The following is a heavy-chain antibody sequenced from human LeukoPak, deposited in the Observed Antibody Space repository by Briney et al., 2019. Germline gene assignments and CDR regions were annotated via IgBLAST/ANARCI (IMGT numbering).Heavy chain of an antibody. J-gene: IGHJ6*02. CDR1: GGSFSTYA. Sequence: SVKVPCKASGGSFSTYAISWVRQAPGQGLEWMGGIIPFFGTPSYAQKFHGRVTITADESTNTAYMEVSSLRSEDTALYYCARYKVPPHQDSSMVPGVYYYYGMDVWGLGTTVTVSS. D-gene: IGHD3-10*01. CDR3: ARYKVPPHQDSSMVPGVYYYYGMDV. CDR2: IIPFFGTP. V-gene: IGHV1-69*13.